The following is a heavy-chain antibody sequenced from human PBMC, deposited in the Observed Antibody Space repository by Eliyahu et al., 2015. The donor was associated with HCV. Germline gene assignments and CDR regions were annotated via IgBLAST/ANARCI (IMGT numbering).Heavy chain of an antibody. CDR1: GYTFTGHY. CDR3: ARAFSRGYSYTFDI. Sequence: VKVSCKASGYTFTGHYMHWVRQAPGQGLEWMGWINPNSGGTNYAQKFQGRVTMTRDTSISTAYMELSRLRSDDTAVYYCARAFSRGYSYTFDIWGQGTMVTVSS. J-gene: IGHJ3*02. V-gene: IGHV1-2*02. CDR2: INPNSGGT. D-gene: IGHD3-22*01.